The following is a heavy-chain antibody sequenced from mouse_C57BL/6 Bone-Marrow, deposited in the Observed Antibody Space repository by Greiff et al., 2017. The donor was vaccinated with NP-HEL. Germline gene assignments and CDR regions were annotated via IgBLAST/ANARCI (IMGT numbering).Heavy chain of an antibody. V-gene: IGHV2-2*01. D-gene: IGHD2-1*01. J-gene: IGHJ2*01. CDR2: IWSGGST. CDR3: VGNYLFDD. Sequence: QVQLQQSGPGLVQPSQSLSITCTVSGFSLTSYGVHWVRQSPGKGLEWLGVIWSGGSTDYNAAFISRLSISKDNSKSQVFFKMNSLQADDTAIYYCVGNYLFDDWGQGTTLTVSS. CDR1: GFSLTSYG.